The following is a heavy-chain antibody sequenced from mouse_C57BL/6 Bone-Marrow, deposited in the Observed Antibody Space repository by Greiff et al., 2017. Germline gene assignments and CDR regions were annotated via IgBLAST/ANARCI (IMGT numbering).Heavy chain of an antibody. V-gene: IGHV1-18*01. CDR3: ARGDGYYVWFAY. CDR1: GYTFTDYN. D-gene: IGHD2-3*01. J-gene: IGHJ3*01. Sequence: VQLQQSGPELVKPGASVKIPCKASGYTFTDYNMDWVKQSHGKSLEWIGAINPNNGGTIYNQKFKGKATLTVDKSSSTAYMEIRSLTSEDTAVYYCARGDGYYVWFAYWGQGTLVTVSA. CDR2: INPNNGGT.